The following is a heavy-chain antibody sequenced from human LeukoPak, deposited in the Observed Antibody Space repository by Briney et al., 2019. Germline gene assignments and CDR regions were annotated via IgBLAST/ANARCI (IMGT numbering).Heavy chain of an antibody. V-gene: IGHV3-23*01. Sequence: PGGSPRLSCAASGFTFSSYAMSWVRQAPGKGLEWVSTISGSGSGGSTYYADSVKGRFTISRDNSKDTLYLQMNSLRAEDTAVYYCAKLLAVTNSYYFNYWGQGTLVTVSS. CDR2: ISGSGSGGST. CDR3: AKLLAVTNSYYFNY. CDR1: GFTFSSYA. D-gene: IGHD6-19*01. J-gene: IGHJ4*02.